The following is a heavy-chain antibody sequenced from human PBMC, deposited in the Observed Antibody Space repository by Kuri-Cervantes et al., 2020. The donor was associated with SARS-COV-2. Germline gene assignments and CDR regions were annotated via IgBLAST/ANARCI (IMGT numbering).Heavy chain of an antibody. D-gene: IGHD6-13*01. CDR2: ISSNGGST. CDR1: GFTFSSYA. CDR3: SRDQVSAAGTANY. V-gene: IGHV3-64*04. J-gene: IGHJ4*02. Sequence: GESLKISCSASGFTFSSYAMHWVRQAPGKGLEYVSAISSNGGSTYYADSVKGRFTISRDNAKRTLFLQMNSLRVDDTAVYYCSRDQVSAAGTANYWGQGALVTVSS.